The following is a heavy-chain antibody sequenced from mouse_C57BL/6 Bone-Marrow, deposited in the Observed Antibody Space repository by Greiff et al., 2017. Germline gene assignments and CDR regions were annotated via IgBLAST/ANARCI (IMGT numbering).Heavy chain of an antibody. CDR3: AREGYYSNYVDWYFDV. D-gene: IGHD2-5*01. V-gene: IGHV3-1*01. J-gene: IGHJ1*03. Sequence: ESGPGMVKPSQSLSLTCTVTGYSITSGYDWHWIRHFPGNKLEWMGYISYSGSTNYNPSLKSRISITHDTSKNHFFLKLNSVTTEDTATYYCAREGYYSNYVDWYFDVWGTGTTVTVSS. CDR2: ISYSGST. CDR1: GYSITSGYD.